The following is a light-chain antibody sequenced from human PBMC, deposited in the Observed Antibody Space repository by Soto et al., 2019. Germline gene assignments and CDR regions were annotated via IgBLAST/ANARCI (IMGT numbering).Light chain of an antibody. CDR3: CSYAGSSTYV. CDR2: EGS. V-gene: IGLV2-23*01. Sequence: QSVLTQPASVSGSPGHSITISCTGTSSDVGSYNLVSWYQQHPGKAPKLMIYEGSKRPSGVSNRFSGSKSGNTASLTISGLQAEDEADYYCCSYAGSSTYVFGNGTKVTVL. CDR1: SSDVGSYNL. J-gene: IGLJ1*01.